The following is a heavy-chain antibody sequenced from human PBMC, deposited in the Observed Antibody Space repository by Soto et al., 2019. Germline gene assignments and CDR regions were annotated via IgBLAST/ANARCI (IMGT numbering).Heavy chain of an antibody. CDR3: ARDRSTYCSSTSCYMGLDP. Sequence: VSVKVSCKASGYTFTGYYMHGVRQAPGQGLEWMGWINPNSGGTNYAQKFQGRVTMTRDTSISTAYMELSRLRSDDTAVYYCARDRSTYCSSTSCYMGLDPWGQGTLVTVSS. D-gene: IGHD2-2*02. CDR2: INPNSGGT. J-gene: IGHJ5*02. V-gene: IGHV1-2*02. CDR1: GYTFTGYY.